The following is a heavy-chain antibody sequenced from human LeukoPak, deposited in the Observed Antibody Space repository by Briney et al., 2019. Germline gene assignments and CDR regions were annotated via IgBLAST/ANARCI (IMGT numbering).Heavy chain of an antibody. CDR2: IYSGGST. J-gene: IGHJ4*02. D-gene: IGHD5-24*01. CDR3: AGTDFYKYYFDY. CDR1: GFTVSNNY. Sequence: GGSLRLSCAASGFTVSNNYMSWVRQAPGKGLEWVSVIYSGGSTYYADSVKGRFTISRDNSKNTLYLQTSSLRAEDTAVYYCAGTDFYKYYFDYWGQGTLVTVSS. V-gene: IGHV3-53*01.